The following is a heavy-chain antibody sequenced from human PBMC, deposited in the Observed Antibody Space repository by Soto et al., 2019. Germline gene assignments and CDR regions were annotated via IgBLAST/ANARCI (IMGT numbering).Heavy chain of an antibody. J-gene: IGHJ4*02. CDR1: GYTFTSYF. D-gene: IGHD2-15*01. CDR3: ARVYCSGGSCYSIDY. CDR2: INPSYGTT. V-gene: IGHV1-46*03. Sequence: GASVKVSCKASGYTFTSYFIYWVRQAPGQGLEWMGIINPSYGTTTYAQKFQGRVTMTRDTSTSTVYMELSSLRSEDTAVYYCARVYCSGGSCYSIDYWGQGTLVTVSS.